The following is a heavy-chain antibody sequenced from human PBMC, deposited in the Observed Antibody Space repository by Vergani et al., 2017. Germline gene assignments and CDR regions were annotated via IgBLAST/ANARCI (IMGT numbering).Heavy chain of an antibody. Sequence: EVQLVESGGGLVQPVRSLRLSCAASGFTFDDYAMHWVRQAPGKGLEWVSGISWNSGSIGYADSVKGRFTISRDNAKNSLYLQMNSLRAEDTALYYCAKDKVPYGSGTFYDYWGQGTLVTVSS. CDR3: AKDKVPYGSGTFYDY. V-gene: IGHV3-9*01. CDR2: ISWNSGSI. J-gene: IGHJ4*02. CDR1: GFTFDDYA. D-gene: IGHD3-10*01.